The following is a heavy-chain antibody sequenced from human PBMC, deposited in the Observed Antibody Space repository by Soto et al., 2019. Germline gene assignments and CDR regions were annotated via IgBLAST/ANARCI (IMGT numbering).Heavy chain of an antibody. V-gene: IGHV3-30*18. CDR1: GFTFSSYG. CDR3: AKDKALYCGGDCPPLFDY. D-gene: IGHD2-21*02. Sequence: QVQLVESGGGVVQPGRSLRLSCAASGFTFSSYGMHWVRQAPGKGLEWVAVISYDGSNKYYADSVKGRFTISRDNSKNTLYLQMNSLRAEDTAVYYCAKDKALYCGGDCPPLFDYWGQGTLVTVSS. CDR2: ISYDGSNK. J-gene: IGHJ4*02.